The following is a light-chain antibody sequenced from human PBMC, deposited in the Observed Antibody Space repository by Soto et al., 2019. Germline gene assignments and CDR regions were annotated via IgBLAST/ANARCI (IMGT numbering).Light chain of an antibody. Sequence: DVQMTQSPSTLSACVGDRVTITCRASQNINTWLAWYQQKPGKAPYLLIYKASNLQSGVPSRFSGSASGTEFTLSISSLQPHDIATYYCQQYETYPLTYGGGTKVEI. CDR2: KAS. J-gene: IGKJ4*01. CDR3: QQYETYPLT. CDR1: QNINTW. V-gene: IGKV1-5*03.